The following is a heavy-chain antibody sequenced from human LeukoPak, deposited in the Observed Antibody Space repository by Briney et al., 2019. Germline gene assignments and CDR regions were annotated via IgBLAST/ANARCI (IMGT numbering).Heavy chain of an antibody. V-gene: IGHV1-18*01. CDR1: DYTFITYG. CDR3: ARHRSEPYDRSAYSCNDAFDL. D-gene: IGHD3-22*01. Sequence: ASVKVSCKASDYTFITYGLSWVRQAPGQGLEWMGWMNTYNGDTNYAQKVQGRVTMTTDKSTNTAYMELRSLRSDDTAVYYCARHRSEPYDRSAYSCNDAFDLWGQGTMVTVSS. CDR2: MNTYNGDT. J-gene: IGHJ3*01.